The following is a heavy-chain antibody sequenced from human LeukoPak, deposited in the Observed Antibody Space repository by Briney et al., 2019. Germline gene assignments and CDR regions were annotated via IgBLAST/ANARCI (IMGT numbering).Heavy chain of an antibody. D-gene: IGHD3-3*01. J-gene: IGHJ4*02. CDR2: IRYDGSNT. V-gene: IGHV3-30*02. Sequence: PGGSLRLSCAASGFTFSSYGMHWVRQAPGKGLEWVAFIRYDGSNTYYADSVKGRFTISRDNSKNTLYLQMNSLRAEDTAVYYCAILWSGYSLFSPQESNDFDYWGQGTLVTVSS. CDR1: GFTFSSYG. CDR3: AILWSGYSLFSPQESNDFDY.